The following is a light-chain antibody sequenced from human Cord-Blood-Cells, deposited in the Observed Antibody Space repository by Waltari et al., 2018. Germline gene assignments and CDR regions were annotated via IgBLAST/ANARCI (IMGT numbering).Light chain of an antibody. Sequence: IQLTQSPSSLSASVGDRVTITCRASQGISSYLAWYQQKPGKAPKLLIYAAYTVQSGDPSRFSGSGSGTDFTLPISSLQPEDFATHYCQQLNSYAITFGQGTRLEIK. CDR1: QGISSY. CDR2: AAY. V-gene: IGKV1-9*01. J-gene: IGKJ5*01. CDR3: QQLNSYAIT.